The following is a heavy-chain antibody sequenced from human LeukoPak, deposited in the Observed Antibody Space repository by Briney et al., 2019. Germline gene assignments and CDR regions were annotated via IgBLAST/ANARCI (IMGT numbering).Heavy chain of an antibody. CDR2: ISYDGSKK. V-gene: IGHV3-30*03. D-gene: IGHD2-15*01. J-gene: IGHJ4*02. CDR1: GFTFSSYG. Sequence: GGSLRLSCAASGFTFSSYGMNWVRQAPGKGLEWVAVISYDGSKKYYADSVKGRFTISRDNSKNTLYLQMNSLRAEDTAVYYCARGLGTSCYSPLDNWGQGALFTVSS. CDR3: ARGLGTSCYSPLDN.